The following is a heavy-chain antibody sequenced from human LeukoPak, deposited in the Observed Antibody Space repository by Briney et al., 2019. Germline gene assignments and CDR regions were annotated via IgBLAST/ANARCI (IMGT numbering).Heavy chain of an antibody. D-gene: IGHD3-22*01. CDR3: AKDLDDSSGYYYSSAFDI. Sequence: PGGSLRLSCAASGFTFSSYAMSWVRQAPGKGVEWVSAISGSGGSTYYADSVKGRFTISRDNSKNTLYLQMNSLRADATAVYYCAKDLDDSSGYYYSSAFDICGQGTMVTVSS. CDR1: GFTFSSYA. CDR2: ISGSGGST. J-gene: IGHJ3*02. V-gene: IGHV3-23*01.